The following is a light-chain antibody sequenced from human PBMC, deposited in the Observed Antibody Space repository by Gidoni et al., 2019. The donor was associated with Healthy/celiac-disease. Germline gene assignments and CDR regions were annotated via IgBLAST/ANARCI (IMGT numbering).Light chain of an antibody. Sequence: SYELTQPPSVSVSPGQTASITCSGDKVGDKYACWYQQKPGQSPVLVIYQDSKRPSGIPERFSGSNSENTATLTISGTQAMDEADYYCQAWDSSTNVVFGGGTKLTVL. CDR3: QAWDSSTNVV. J-gene: IGLJ2*01. CDR1: KVGDKY. CDR2: QDS. V-gene: IGLV3-1*01.